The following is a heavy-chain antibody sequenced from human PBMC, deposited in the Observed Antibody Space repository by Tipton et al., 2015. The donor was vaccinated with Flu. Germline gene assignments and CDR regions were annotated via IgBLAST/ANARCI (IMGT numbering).Heavy chain of an antibody. CDR3: ARAHRPTMIRGASPLGF. CDR2: IFHTGST. D-gene: IGHD3-10*01. CDR1: GDSINSDYY. Sequence: LRLSCTVSGDSINSDYYWGWIRQPPGKGLEWIGNIFHTGSTYHNPSLKGRVTMSVDTSKNQLSLKLSSVTAADTAVYYCARAHRPTMIRGASPLGFWGQGSLVTVSS. V-gene: IGHV4-38-2*02. J-gene: IGHJ4*02.